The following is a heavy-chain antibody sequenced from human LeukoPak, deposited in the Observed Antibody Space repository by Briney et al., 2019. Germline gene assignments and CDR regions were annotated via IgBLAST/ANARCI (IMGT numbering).Heavy chain of an antibody. CDR3: ARAGITMVRGVIRHFDY. D-gene: IGHD3-10*01. CDR2: INHSGST. CDR1: GGSFSGYY. V-gene: IGHV4-34*01. Sequence: SETLSLTCAVYGGSFSGYYWSWIRQPPGKGLEWIGEINHSGSTNYNPSLKSRVTISVDTSKNQFSLKLSSVTAADTAVYYCARAGITMVRGVIRHFDYWGQGTLVTVSS. J-gene: IGHJ4*02.